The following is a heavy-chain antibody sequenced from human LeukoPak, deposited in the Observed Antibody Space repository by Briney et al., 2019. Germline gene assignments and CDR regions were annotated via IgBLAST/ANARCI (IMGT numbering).Heavy chain of an antibody. V-gene: IGHV3-30-3*01. CDR2: ISYDGSNK. Sequence: PGGSLRLSCAASGFTFSSYAMPWVRQAPGKGLEWVAVISYDGSNKYYADSVKGRFTISRDNSKNTLYLQMNSLRAEDTAVYYCARGPPGTLFDYWGQGTLVTVSS. CDR3: ARGPPGTLFDY. J-gene: IGHJ4*02. D-gene: IGHD1-7*01. CDR1: GFTFSSYA.